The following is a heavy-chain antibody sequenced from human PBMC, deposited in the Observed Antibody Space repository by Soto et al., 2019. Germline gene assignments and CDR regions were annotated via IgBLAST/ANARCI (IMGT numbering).Heavy chain of an antibody. V-gene: IGHV2-70*01. J-gene: IGHJ6*02. CDR1: GFSLSTSGMC. Sequence: GSGPTLVNPTPTLTLTCTFSGFSLSTSGMCVSWIRQPPGKALEWLALIDWDDDKYYSTSLKTRLTISKDTSKNQVVLTMTNMDPVDTATYYCARNYYDSSGYYPRYYYGMDVWGQGTTVTVSS. CDR3: ARNYYDSSGYYPRYYYGMDV. D-gene: IGHD3-22*01. CDR2: IDWDDDK.